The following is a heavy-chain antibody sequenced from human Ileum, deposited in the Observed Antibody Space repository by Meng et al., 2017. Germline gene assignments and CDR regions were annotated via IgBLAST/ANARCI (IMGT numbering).Heavy chain of an antibody. V-gene: IGHV4-4*02. CDR3: ATYGSGFTPPLDP. Sequence: QVQLQESGPGLVKPAGTLSHICAVSGGSSRNGKWWSWGRQPPGKGLEWIGEISQSGTTNYYPSLNSRVSISLDKANNHLSLTLTSVTAADTAVYYCATYGSGFTPPLDPWGQGILVTVSS. D-gene: IGHD3-10*01. CDR1: GGSSRNGKW. J-gene: IGHJ5*02. CDR2: ISQSGTT.